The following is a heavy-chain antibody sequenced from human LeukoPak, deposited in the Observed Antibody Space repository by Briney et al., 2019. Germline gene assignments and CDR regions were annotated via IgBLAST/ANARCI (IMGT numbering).Heavy chain of an antibody. V-gene: IGHV3-13*04. CDR2: IDTAGGT. CDR3: TRRRYGLGSYSDAFDI. CDR1: GFTFISYD. J-gene: IGHJ3*02. Sequence: GGSLRLSCAASGFTFISYDMHWVRQPTGKGLEWVSGIDTAGGTYYAGSVKGRFTISRENAKNSLSLQMNSLRAGDTAVYYCTRRRYGLGSYSDAFDIWGQGTMVTVSS. D-gene: IGHD3-10*01.